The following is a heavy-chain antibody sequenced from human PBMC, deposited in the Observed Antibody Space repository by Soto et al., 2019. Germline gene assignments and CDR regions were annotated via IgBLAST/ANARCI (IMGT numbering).Heavy chain of an antibody. D-gene: IGHD3-22*01. CDR2: ISYDGSDK. CDR1: GFTFNTFG. V-gene: IGHV3-30*18. Sequence: QEHLLESGGGVVLPGRSLRLSCAASGFTFNTFGMHWVRQAPGKGLEWVAVISYDGSDKYYSDSVRGRFTISRDNYMNTLYRQMNSLRTEDTAVSYCANSPNFYGSSYHCYKYYFDYCGQGTLVTGSS. J-gene: IGHJ4*02. CDR3: ANSPNFYGSSYHCYKYYFDY.